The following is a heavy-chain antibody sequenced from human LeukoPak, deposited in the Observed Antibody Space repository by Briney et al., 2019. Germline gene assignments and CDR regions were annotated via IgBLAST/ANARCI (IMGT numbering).Heavy chain of an antibody. D-gene: IGHD6-19*01. J-gene: IGHJ6*02. CDR2: INHSGST. CDR1: GGSFSGHY. CDR3: ARGVAGTYYYYGMDV. V-gene: IGHV4-34*01. Sequence: SETLSLTCAVYGGSFSGHYWSWIRQPPGKGLEWIGGINHSGSTNYNPSLKSRVTISVDMSKNQFSLKLSSVTAADTAVYYCARGVAGTYYYYGMDVWGQGTTVTVSS.